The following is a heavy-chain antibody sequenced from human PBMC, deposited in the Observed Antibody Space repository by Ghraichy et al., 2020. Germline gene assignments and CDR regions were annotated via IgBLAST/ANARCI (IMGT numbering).Heavy chain of an antibody. J-gene: IGHJ4*02. D-gene: IGHD6-19*01. CDR2: ISAYNGNT. CDR3: ARGRILAVAGSPGGDY. V-gene: IGHV1-18*04. Sequence: ASVKVSCKASGYTFTSYGISWVRQAPGQGLEWMGWISAYNGNTNYAQKLQGRVTMTTDTSTSTAYMELRSLRSDDTAVYYCARGRILAVAGSPGGDYWGQGTLVTVSS. CDR1: GYTFTSYG.